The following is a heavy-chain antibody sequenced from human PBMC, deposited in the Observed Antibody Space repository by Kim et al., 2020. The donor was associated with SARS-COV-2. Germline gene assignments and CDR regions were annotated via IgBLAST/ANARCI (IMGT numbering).Heavy chain of an antibody. CDR2: ITGSATNT. J-gene: IGHJ6*03. D-gene: IGHD1-26*01. Sequence: GGSLRLSCAGSGFTFSTYGINWVRQAPGKGLEWVSLITGSATNTYYADAVRGRFTISRDNSKNTMFLQMSSLRAEDTAVYYCVRRGAPWSYYYMDVWGKGTPVTVSS. V-gene: IGHV3-23*01. CDR3: VRRGAPWSYYYMDV. CDR1: GFTFSTYG.